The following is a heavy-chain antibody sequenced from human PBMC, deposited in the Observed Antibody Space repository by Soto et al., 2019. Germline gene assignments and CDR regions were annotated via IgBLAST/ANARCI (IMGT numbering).Heavy chain of an antibody. CDR1: GFTFSSYA. CDR2: ISGSGCNT. V-gene: IGHV3-23*01. J-gene: IGHJ6*02. D-gene: IGHD1-26*01. Sequence: EVQLLESGGDLVQPGGSLRLSCAASGFTFSSYAMNWVRQAPGKGLEWVSAISGSGCNTFYTDSVKGRFTISRDNSKNTLFLQMHSLRAEDTAIYYCAMLNSGSYSYHGMDVWGQGTTVTVSS. CDR3: AMLNSGSYSYHGMDV.